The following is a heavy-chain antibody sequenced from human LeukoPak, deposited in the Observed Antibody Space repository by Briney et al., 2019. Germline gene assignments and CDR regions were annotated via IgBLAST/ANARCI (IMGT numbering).Heavy chain of an antibody. D-gene: IGHD2-21*02. Sequence: PSETLSLTCTVSGGSISSYYWSWLRQPPGKGLEWIGYIYYSGSTNYNPSLKSRVTISVDTSKNQFSLKLSSVTAADTAVYYCAREVYCGGDCYRLDFMGVFDYWGQGTLVTVSS. V-gene: IGHV4-59*01. CDR1: GGSISSYY. CDR3: AREVYCGGDCYRLDFMGVFDY. J-gene: IGHJ4*02. CDR2: IYYSGST.